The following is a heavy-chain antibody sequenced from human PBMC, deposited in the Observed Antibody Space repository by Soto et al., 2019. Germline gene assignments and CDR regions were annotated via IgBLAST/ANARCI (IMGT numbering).Heavy chain of an antibody. V-gene: IGHV1-46*01. CDR3: ARDKAGGVAVPYFDY. D-gene: IGHD6-19*01. Sequence: QVQLVQSGAEVKKPGASVKVSCKASGYTFTSYYMHWVRQAPGQGLEWMGIINPSGGSTSYAQKFQGRVTMTRDTSKSTVYMELSSLRSEDTAVYYCARDKAGGVAVPYFDYWGQGTLVTVSS. CDR1: GYTFTSYY. J-gene: IGHJ4*02. CDR2: INPSGGST.